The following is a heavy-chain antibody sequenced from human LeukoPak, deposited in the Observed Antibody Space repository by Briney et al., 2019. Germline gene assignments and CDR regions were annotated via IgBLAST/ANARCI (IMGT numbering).Heavy chain of an antibody. CDR2: IRYDGSNK. CDR3: AKGGIAVAGVYDY. D-gene: IGHD6-19*01. J-gene: IGHJ4*02. Sequence: PGGSLRLSCAASGFTFSSYGMHWVRQAPGKGLEWVAFIRYDGSNKYYADSVKGRFTISRDNSKNTLYLQMNSLRAEDTAVYYCAKGGIAVAGVYDYWGQGTLVTVSS. V-gene: IGHV3-30*02. CDR1: GFTFSSYG.